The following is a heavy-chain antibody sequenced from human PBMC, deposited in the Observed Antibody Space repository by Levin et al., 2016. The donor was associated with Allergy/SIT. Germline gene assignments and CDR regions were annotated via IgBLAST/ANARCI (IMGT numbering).Heavy chain of an antibody. CDR2: MNPNSGNT. CDR1: GYTFVSSD. D-gene: IGHD3-3*01. J-gene: IGHJ3*02. CDR3: AYDFLERGVLFNI. Sequence: ASVKVSCKASGYTFVSSDINWVRQATGQGLEWMGWMNPNSGNTGYAQKFQGRVTMTRDTSISTAYMELSRLRSDDTAVYYCAYDFLERGVLFNIWGQGTMVTVSS. V-gene: IGHV1-8*01.